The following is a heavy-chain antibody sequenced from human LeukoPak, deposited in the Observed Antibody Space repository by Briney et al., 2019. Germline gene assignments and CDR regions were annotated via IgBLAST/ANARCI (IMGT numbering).Heavy chain of an antibody. CDR3: ARARDYFDY. CDR1: GGSFSGYY. Sequence: SETLSLTCAVYGGSFSGYYWSWIRQPPGKGLEWIGEINHSGSTNYNPSLKSRVTISVDTSKNQFSLKLSSVTAADTAVYYCARARDYFDYWGQGTLVTVSS. J-gene: IGHJ4*02. CDR2: INHSGST. V-gene: IGHV4-34*01. D-gene: IGHD2-21*01.